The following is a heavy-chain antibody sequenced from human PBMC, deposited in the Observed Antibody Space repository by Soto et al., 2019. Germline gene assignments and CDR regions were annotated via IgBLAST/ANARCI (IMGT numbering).Heavy chain of an antibody. D-gene: IGHD3-16*01. CDR3: ARPWGDSYYYYGMDV. CDR1: GYTFTSYG. J-gene: IGHJ6*02. V-gene: IGHV1-18*01. Sequence: ASVKVSFKASGYTFTSYGISWVRQAPGQGLEWMEWISAYNGNTNYAQKLQGRVTMTTDTSTSTAYMELRSLRSDDTAVYYCARPWGDSYYYYGMDVWGQGTTVTVSS. CDR2: ISAYNGNT.